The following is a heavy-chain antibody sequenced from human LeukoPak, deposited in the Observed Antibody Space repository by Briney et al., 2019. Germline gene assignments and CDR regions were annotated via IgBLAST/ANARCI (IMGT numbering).Heavy chain of an antibody. V-gene: IGHV1-69*04. CDR3: ARERDGTYYFDY. CDR2: IIPILGIA. Sequence: SVKVSCKASGGTFSSYAISWVRQAPGQGLEWMGRIIPILGIANYAQKFQGRVTMIRDTSTSTVYMELSSLRSEDTAVYYCARERDGTYYFDYWGQGTLVTVSS. J-gene: IGHJ4*02. D-gene: IGHD1-26*01. CDR1: GGTFSSYA.